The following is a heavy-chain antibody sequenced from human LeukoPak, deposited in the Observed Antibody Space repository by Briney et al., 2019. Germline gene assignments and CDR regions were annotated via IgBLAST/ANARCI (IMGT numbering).Heavy chain of an antibody. CDR2: IYYSGST. D-gene: IGHD6-19*01. J-gene: IGHJ6*02. CDR3: ARAGGAVAVSGFHYYYYGMDV. V-gene: IGHV4-59*01. CDR1: GGSFSSYY. Sequence: SETLSLTCAVYGGSFSSYYWSWIRQPPGKGLEWIGYIYYSGSTNYNPSLKSRVTISVDTSKNQFSLKLSSVTAADTAVYYCARAGGAVAVSGFHYYYYGMDVWGQGTTVTVSS.